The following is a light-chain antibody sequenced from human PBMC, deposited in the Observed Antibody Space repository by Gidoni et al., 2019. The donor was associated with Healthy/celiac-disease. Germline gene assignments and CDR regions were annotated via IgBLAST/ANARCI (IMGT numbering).Light chain of an antibody. CDR2: KDT. CDR1: ALPNQY. CDR3: QSADSSGTYVV. J-gene: IGLJ2*01. Sequence: SYELTQPPSVSASPGQTARITCSGDALPNQYAFWYQQKPGQAPILLIYKDTERPSGIPERFSGSSSGTTVTLTISGVQAEDEADYYCQSADSSGTYVVFGGGTKLTVL. V-gene: IGLV3-25*03.